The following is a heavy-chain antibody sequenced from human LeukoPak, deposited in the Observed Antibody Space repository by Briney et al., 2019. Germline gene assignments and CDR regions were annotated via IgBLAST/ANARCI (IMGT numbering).Heavy chain of an antibody. Sequence: GGSLRLSCAATGFTFSSYAMSWVRQAPGKGLEWVSAISGSGGSTYYADSVKGRFTISRDNSKNTLYLQMNSLRAEDTAVYYCAKDRGSSGWYDGVGYYFDYWGQGTLVTVSS. V-gene: IGHV3-23*01. J-gene: IGHJ4*02. CDR2: ISGSGGST. CDR1: GFTFSSYA. D-gene: IGHD6-19*01. CDR3: AKDRGSSGWYDGVGYYFDY.